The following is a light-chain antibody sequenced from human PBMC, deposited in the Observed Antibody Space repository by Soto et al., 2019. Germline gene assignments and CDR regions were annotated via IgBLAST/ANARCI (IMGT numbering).Light chain of an antibody. J-gene: IGLJ1*01. CDR1: SSNIGAGYD. CDR3: LSYVSGLTNV. V-gene: IGLV1-40*01. Sequence: QSVLTQPPSVSGAPGQRVTISCTGSSSNIGAGYDVHWYQQLPGTAPKLLIYGNNNRPSGVPDRFSGSKSGTSASRAITGHQAQDEAEDYCLSYVSGLTNVFRTGTKLTVL. CDR2: GNN.